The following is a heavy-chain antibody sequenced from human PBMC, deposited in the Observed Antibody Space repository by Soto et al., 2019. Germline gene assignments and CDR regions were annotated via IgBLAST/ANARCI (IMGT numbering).Heavy chain of an antibody. CDR3: ARGTPSFFMERASTETYFVSRGEAPPITVQ. D-gene: IGHD3-3*01. CDR2: IYSSGSA. J-gene: IGHJ1*01. V-gene: IGHV4-4*07. CDR1: GGSIYTYS. Sequence: PSETLSLTCTVSGGSIYTYSWTWLRQPAGKGLEWIGHIYSSGSANYNPSLKSRVSMSVDTSKNQFSLKLNSVTAADTAVYYCARGTPSFFMERASTETYFVSRGEAPPITVQ.